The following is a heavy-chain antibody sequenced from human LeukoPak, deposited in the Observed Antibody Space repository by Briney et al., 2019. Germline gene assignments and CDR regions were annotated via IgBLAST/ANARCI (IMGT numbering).Heavy chain of an antibody. CDR1: GYSFTRYW. V-gene: IGHV5-51*01. CDR3: ARHLPYYYGSGTKYYFDY. D-gene: IGHD3-10*01. CDR2: IYRGESDT. Sequence: GGALETSCRGSGYSFTRYWIGWGRQMPGKGLEGVGIIYRGESDTRYSTSLEGQVTISPGKPISTAYLQSSSLKASDTAMYYCARHLPYYYGSGTKYYFDYWGQGTLVTVSS. J-gene: IGHJ4*02.